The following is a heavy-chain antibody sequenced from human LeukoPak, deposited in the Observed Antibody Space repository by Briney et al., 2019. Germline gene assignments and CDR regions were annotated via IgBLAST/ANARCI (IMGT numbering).Heavy chain of an antibody. V-gene: IGHV4-34*01. CDR2: INHSGST. CDR3: ARGLTPTYYDFWSGHDWFDP. J-gene: IGHJ5*02. Sequence: SETLSLTCAVYGGSFSGYYWSWIRQPPGKGLEWIGEINHSGSTNYNPSLKSRVTTSVDTSKNQFSLKLSSVTAADTAVYYCARGLTPTYYDFWSGHDWFDPWGQGTLVTVSS. CDR1: GGSFSGYY. D-gene: IGHD3-3*01.